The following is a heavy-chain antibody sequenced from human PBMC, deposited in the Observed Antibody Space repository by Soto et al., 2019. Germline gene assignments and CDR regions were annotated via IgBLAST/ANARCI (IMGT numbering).Heavy chain of an antibody. J-gene: IGHJ5*02. CDR1: GGSISSGDYY. V-gene: IGHV4-30-4*01. CDR2: IYYSGST. D-gene: IGHD3-3*01. Sequence: QVQLQESGPGLVKPSQTLSLTCTVSGGSISSGDYYWGWIRQPPGKGLEWIGYIYYSGSTYYNPSLKSRVTISVDTSKNQFSLKLSSVTAADTAVYYWARGGYDFWSGPKKNWFDPWGQGTLVTVSS. CDR3: ARGGYDFWSGPKKNWFDP.